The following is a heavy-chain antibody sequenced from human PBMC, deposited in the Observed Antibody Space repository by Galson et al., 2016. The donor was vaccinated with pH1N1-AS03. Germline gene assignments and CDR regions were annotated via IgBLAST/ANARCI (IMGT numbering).Heavy chain of an antibody. CDR3: ARGPVSYANYCFPPPDY. V-gene: IGHV3-64*01. Sequence: SLRLSCAASGFTFSSYAMHWVRQAPGKGLEYVSAISGNGYSTYYANSLKGRFTVSRDNSKNTLYLQMGSLRVEDMAVYYCARGPVSYANYCFPPPDYWGQGTLVTVSS. D-gene: IGHD2/OR15-2a*01. CDR1: GFTFSSYA. CDR2: ISGNGYST. J-gene: IGHJ4*02.